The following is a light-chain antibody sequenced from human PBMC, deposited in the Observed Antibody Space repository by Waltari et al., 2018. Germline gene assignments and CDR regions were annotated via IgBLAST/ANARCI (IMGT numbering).Light chain of an antibody. CDR1: QSLNNN. V-gene: IGKV3-15*01. J-gene: IGKJ1*01. CDR2: GAS. CDR3: QQYNNWPRT. Sequence: EIMMTQSPATLSVSPGERATLSCRPSQSLNNNLAWYQQRPGQAPRLLFYGASTRATGVPGRFSGSGSGTEFTLTISSLQSEDFAVYYCQQYNNWPRTFGQGTKVEIK.